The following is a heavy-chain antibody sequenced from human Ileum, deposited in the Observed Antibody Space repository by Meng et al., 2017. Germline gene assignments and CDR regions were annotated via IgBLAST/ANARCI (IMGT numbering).Heavy chain of an antibody. V-gene: IGHV3-66*01. CDR2: MYVDGRT. CDR3: ARSVNYESGGYYP. Sequence: EVQLVESGGCLVQPGGSLRLSCAASGIAVSVNYMSWVRQAPGKGLEWVSCMYVDGRTFYADSVKDRFTISRDSSKNTLYLQMNSLTAEDTAVYYCARSVNYESGGYYPWGQGTLVTVSS. CDR1: GIAVSVNY. D-gene: IGHD3-22*01. J-gene: IGHJ5*02.